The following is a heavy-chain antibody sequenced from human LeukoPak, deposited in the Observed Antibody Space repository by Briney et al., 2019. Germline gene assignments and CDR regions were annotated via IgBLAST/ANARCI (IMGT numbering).Heavy chain of an antibody. J-gene: IGHJ4*02. Sequence: SVKISCKASGGTFSSYAISWVRQAPGQGLEWMGRIIPILGIANYAQKFQGRVTITADKSTSTAYMELSCLRSEDTAVYYCARGPAARETGTFDYWGQGTLVTVSS. D-gene: IGHD2-2*01. CDR2: IIPILGIA. V-gene: IGHV1-69*04. CDR1: GGTFSSYA. CDR3: ARGPAARETGTFDY.